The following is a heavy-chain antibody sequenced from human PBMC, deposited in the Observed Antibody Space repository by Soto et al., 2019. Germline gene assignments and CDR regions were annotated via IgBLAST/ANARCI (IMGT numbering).Heavy chain of an antibody. Sequence: SETLSLTCTVSGGSISSYFWSWIRQPPGKGLEWIGYIYYSGSTNYNPSLKSRVTISVDTSKNQLSLKLSSVTAADTAVYYCARSRGVGNYYYYMDVWGKGTTVTVSS. CDR1: GGSISSYF. D-gene: IGHD1-1*01. CDR3: ARSRGVGNYYYYMDV. CDR2: IYYSGST. V-gene: IGHV4-59*01. J-gene: IGHJ6*03.